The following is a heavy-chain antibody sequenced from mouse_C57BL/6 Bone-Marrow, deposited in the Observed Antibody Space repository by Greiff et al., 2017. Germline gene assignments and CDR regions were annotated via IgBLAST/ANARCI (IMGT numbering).Heavy chain of an antibody. D-gene: IGHD2-13*01. V-gene: IGHV1-81*01. CDR3: ARSGNYDDL. J-gene: IGHJ2*01. Sequence: VHLVESGAELARPGASVKLSCKASGYTFTSYGISWVKQRTGQGLEWIGEIYPRSGNTYYNAKFKGKATLTADKSSSTAYMELRSLTSEDSAVYFWARSGNYDDLWGQGTTLTVSS. CDR2: IYPRSGNT. CDR1: GYTFTSYG.